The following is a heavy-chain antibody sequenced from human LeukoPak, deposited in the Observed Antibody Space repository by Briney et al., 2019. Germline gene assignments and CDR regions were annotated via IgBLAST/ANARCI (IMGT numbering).Heavy chain of an antibody. CDR1: GFTFSSYS. D-gene: IGHD1-1*01. CDR2: ISSSSSTI. CDR3: ARVGTTGTTAL. J-gene: IGHJ3*01. Sequence: GGSLRLSCAASGFTFSSYSMNWVRQAPGKGLEWVSYISSSSSTIYYADSVKGRFTISRDNAKNSLYLQMNSLRAEDTAVYYCARVGTTGTTALWGQGTMVTVSS. V-gene: IGHV3-48*01.